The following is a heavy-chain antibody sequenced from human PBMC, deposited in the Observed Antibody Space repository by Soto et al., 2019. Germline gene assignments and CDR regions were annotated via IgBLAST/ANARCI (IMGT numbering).Heavy chain of an antibody. Sequence: GGSLSLSCAASGFTFSSYGMHWVRQAPGKGLEWVAVISYDGSNKYYADSVKGRFTISRDNSKNTLYLQMNSLRAEDTAVYYCAKDGNRNDVDYYYYYGMDVWGQGTTVTVSS. V-gene: IGHV3-30*18. J-gene: IGHJ6*02. CDR2: ISYDGSNK. D-gene: IGHD1-1*01. CDR3: AKDGNRNDVDYYYYYGMDV. CDR1: GFTFSSYG.